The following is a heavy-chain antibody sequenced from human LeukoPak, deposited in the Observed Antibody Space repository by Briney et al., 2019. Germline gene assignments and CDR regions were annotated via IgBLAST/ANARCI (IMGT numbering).Heavy chain of an antibody. D-gene: IGHD3-3*01. CDR3: ARCDFWSGYYSGDYFDY. CDR2: INPNSGGT. Sequence: GASVKVSCKASGYTFTGYYMHWVRQAPGQGLEWMGWINPNSGGTNYAQKFQGRVTMTRDTSISTAYMELSRLRSDDTAVYYCARCDFWSGYYSGDYFDYWGQGTLVTVSS. J-gene: IGHJ4*02. CDR1: GYTFTGYY. V-gene: IGHV1-2*02.